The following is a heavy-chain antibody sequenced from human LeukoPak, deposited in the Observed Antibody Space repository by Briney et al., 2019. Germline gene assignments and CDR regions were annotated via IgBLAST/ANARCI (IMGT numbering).Heavy chain of an antibody. CDR3: ARELRFRTSTEDAFDI. CDR2: INPNSGGT. Sequence: ASVKVSCKASGYTFTGYYMHWVRQAPGQGLEWMGWINPNSGGTNYAQKFQGRVTMTRDTSISTAYMELSRLRSDDTAVYYCARELRFRTSTEDAFDIWGQGTMVTVSS. CDR1: GYTFTGYY. J-gene: IGHJ3*02. D-gene: IGHD3-3*01. V-gene: IGHV1-2*02.